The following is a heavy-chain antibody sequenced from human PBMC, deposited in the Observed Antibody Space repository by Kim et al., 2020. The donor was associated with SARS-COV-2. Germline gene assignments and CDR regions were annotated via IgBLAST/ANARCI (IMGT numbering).Heavy chain of an antibody. Sequence: PDSVEGRFTISRENANNSLYLQMNSLRAGDTAVYYCARGGRTGRLWGFDYWGQGTLVTVSS. D-gene: IGHD3-16*01. CDR3: ARGGRTGRLWGFDY. J-gene: IGHJ4*02. V-gene: IGHV3-13*01.